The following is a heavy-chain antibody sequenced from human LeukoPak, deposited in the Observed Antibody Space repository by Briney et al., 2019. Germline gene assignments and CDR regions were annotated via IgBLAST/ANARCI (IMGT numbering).Heavy chain of an antibody. Sequence: SVKVSCKASGGTFSSYAISWVRQAPGQGLEWMGGIIPIFGTANYAQKFQGRVTITADESTSTAYMELSSLRSEDTAVYYCAGGQQLVPLYYFDYWGQGTLVTVSS. CDR3: AGGQQLVPLYYFDY. V-gene: IGHV1-69*13. CDR1: GGTFSSYA. D-gene: IGHD6-6*01. J-gene: IGHJ4*02. CDR2: IIPIFGTA.